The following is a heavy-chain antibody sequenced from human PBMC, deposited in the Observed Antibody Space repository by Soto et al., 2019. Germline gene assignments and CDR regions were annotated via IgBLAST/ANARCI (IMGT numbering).Heavy chain of an antibody. CDR2: IIPIFGTA. D-gene: IGHD1-26*01. V-gene: IGHV1-69*01. J-gene: IGHJ4*02. CDR3: ARDGGRHSGGIAY. Sequence: QVQLVQSGAEVKKPGSSVKVSCKASGGTFSSYSINWVRQAPGQGLEWMGEIIPIFGTANYAQKFQGRATITADESTSTDYMELSSLRSEDTAVYYCARDGGRHSGGIAYWGQGTLVTVSS. CDR1: GGTFSSYS.